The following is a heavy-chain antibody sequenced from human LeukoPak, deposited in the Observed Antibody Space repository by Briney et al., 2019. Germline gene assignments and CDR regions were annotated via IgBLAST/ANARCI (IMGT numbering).Heavy chain of an antibody. J-gene: IGHJ4*02. CDR1: GFTFSNYW. D-gene: IGHD1-26*01. Sequence: GGSLRLSCAASGFTFSNYWMNWVRQAPGEGLEWVSSISSSTSYIYYADSVKGRFTISRDNAKNSLYLQMNSLRPEDTAVYYCARENSGSYYQFDCWGQGTLVTVSS. CDR2: ISSSTSYI. V-gene: IGHV3-21*01. CDR3: ARENSGSYYQFDC.